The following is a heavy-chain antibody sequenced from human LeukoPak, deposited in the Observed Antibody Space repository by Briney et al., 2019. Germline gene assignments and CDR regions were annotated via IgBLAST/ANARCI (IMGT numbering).Heavy chain of an antibody. CDR3: ARDPSNTSGWKTWFDP. Sequence: ASVKVSCKASGYTFTSYGISWVRQAPGQGLEWMGWISAYNGNTNYAQKLQGRVTMTTDTSTSTAYMELRSLRSDDTAVYYCARDPSNTSGWKTWFDPWGQGTLVAVSS. CDR1: GYTFTSYG. V-gene: IGHV1-18*01. CDR2: ISAYNGNT. D-gene: IGHD6-19*01. J-gene: IGHJ5*02.